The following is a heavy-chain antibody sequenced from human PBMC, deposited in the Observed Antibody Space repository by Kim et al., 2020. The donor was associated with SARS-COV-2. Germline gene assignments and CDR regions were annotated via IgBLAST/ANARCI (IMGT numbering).Heavy chain of an antibody. CDR1: GGSISSYY. J-gene: IGHJ2*01. Sequence: SETLSLTCTVSGGSISSYYWSWIRQPAGKGLEWIGRIYTSGSTNYNPSLKSRVTMSVDTSKNQFSLKLSSVTAADTAVYYCARDPKLMVREPLWYFDLWGRGTLVTVSS. CDR2: IYTSGST. D-gene: IGHD3-10*01. V-gene: IGHV4-4*07. CDR3: ARDPKLMVREPLWYFDL.